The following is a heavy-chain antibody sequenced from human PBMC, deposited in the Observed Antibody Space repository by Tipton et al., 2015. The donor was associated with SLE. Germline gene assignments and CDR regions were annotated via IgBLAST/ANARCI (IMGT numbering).Heavy chain of an antibody. J-gene: IGHJ4*02. D-gene: IGHD3-16*01. Sequence: TLSLTCAVSGYSISSGYYWGWIRQPPGKGLEWIGSIYHSGSTYYNPSLKSRVTISVDTSKNQFSLKLSSVTAADTAVYYCARWGGYYFDYWGQGTLVTVSS. CDR3: ARWGGYYFDY. CDR1: GYSISSGYY. CDR2: IYHSGST. V-gene: IGHV4-38-2*01.